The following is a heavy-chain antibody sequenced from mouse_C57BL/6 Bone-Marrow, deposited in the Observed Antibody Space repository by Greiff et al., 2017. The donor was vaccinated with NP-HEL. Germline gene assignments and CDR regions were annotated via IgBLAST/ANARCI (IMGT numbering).Heavy chain of an antibody. D-gene: IGHD1-1*01. CDR2: IYPSDSET. V-gene: IGHV1-61*01. CDR3: ARNTVVATGYFDY. CDR1: GYTFTSYW. J-gene: IGHJ2*01. Sequence: QVQLQQPGAELVRPGSSVKLSCKASGYTFTSYWMDWVKQRPGQGLDWIGNIYPSDSETHYNQNFKDKATLTVYKSSSTAYMQLSSLTSEDAAVYSCARNTVVATGYFDYWGQGTTRTVSS.